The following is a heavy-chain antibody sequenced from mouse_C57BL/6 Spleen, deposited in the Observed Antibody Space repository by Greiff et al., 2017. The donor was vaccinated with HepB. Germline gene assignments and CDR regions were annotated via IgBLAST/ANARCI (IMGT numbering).Heavy chain of an antibody. D-gene: IGHD1-1*01. J-gene: IGHJ4*01. CDR3: ARKRTTVVDYYAMDY. V-gene: IGHV1-55*01. CDR1: GYTFTSYW. CDR2: IYPGSGST. Sequence: QVQLKQPGAELVKPGASVKMSCKASGYTFTSYWITWVKQRPGQGLEWIGDIYPGSGSTNYNEKFKSKATLTVDTSSSTAYMQLSSLTSEDSAVYYGARKRTTVVDYYAMDYWGQGTSVTVSS.